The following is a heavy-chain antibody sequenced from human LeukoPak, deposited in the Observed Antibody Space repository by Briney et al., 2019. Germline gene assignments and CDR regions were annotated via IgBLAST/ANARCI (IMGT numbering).Heavy chain of an antibody. D-gene: IGHD3-10*01. CDR1: GFTFGDYA. CDR2: IRSKGCGGTT. Sequence: GGSLRLSCTASGFTFGDYAMSWVRQAPGKGLEWVGFIRSKGCGGTTEYAASVRGRFTISRDDSKSIAYLQMNSLKTEDTAVYYCTRGFGTYYYYYMDVWGKGTTVTISS. V-gene: IGHV3-49*04. J-gene: IGHJ6*03. CDR3: TRGFGTYYYYYMDV.